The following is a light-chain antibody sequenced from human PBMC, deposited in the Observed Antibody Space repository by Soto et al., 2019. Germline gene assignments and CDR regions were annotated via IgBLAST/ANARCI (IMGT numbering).Light chain of an antibody. CDR2: TAS. CDR3: QQYGTSPLT. Sequence: EIVLTQSPGTLSLSPGERATLFCRASQSVRSSYLAWYQQKPGQAPRLLIYTASSRATGIPDRFSGRESGTDFPLAISRLEPEDFAVYYCQQYGTSPLTFGGGTRVEIK. CDR1: QSVRSSY. V-gene: IGKV3-20*01. J-gene: IGKJ4*01.